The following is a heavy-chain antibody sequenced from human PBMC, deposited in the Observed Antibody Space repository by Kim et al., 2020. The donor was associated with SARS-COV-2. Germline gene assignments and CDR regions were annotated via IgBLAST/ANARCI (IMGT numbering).Heavy chain of an antibody. CDR3: ARAACRSGRGGYYMDV. D-gene: IGHD6-19*01. CDR2: INPNSGGT. Sequence: ASVKVSCKASGYTFTGYYMHWVRQAPGQGLEWMGWINPNSGGTNYAQKFQGRVTMTRDTSISTAYMELSRLRSDDTAVYYCARAACRSGRGGYYMDVWGKGTTVTLSS. CDR1: GYTFTGYY. V-gene: IGHV1-2*02. J-gene: IGHJ6*03.